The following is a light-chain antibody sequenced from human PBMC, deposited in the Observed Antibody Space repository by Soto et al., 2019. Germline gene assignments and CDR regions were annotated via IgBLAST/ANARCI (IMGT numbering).Light chain of an antibody. Sequence: QSVLTQPPSASRTPGQRVTISCSGSSSNIGSNYVYWYQQLPGTSPKLLIYRNNQRPSGVPARFSGSKSGTSASLAITGLRSEDEADYHCAAWDDSLRGPVFGGGTKLTVL. J-gene: IGLJ3*02. CDR3: AAWDDSLRGPV. V-gene: IGLV1-47*01. CDR2: RNN. CDR1: SSNIGSNY.